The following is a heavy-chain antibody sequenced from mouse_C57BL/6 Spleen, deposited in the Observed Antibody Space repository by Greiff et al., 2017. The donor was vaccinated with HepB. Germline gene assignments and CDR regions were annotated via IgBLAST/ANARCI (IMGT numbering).Heavy chain of an antibody. CDR3: ARRLGFYAMDY. CDR1: GYTFTSYW. J-gene: IGHJ4*01. Sequence: VQLQQPGAELVKPGASVKLSCKASGYTFTSYWMQWVKKRPGQGLEWIGEIDPSDSYTNYNQKFKGKATLTVDTSSSTAYMQPSSLTSEDSAVYYCARRLGFYAMDYWGQGTSVTVSS. V-gene: IGHV1-50*01. D-gene: IGHD3-1*01. CDR2: IDPSDSYT.